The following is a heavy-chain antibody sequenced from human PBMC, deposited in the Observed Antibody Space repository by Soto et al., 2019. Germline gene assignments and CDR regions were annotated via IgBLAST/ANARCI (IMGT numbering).Heavy chain of an antibody. V-gene: IGHV1-18*01. Sequence: QVQLVQSGAEVRMPGASVKVSCKASGYRLTSYGISWVRQAPGQGLEWMGGISGHDGNTKYTQKVQGRVTVTTDTSTSTAYMDLRSLRSDDTAVYYCAKEYCSSASCYGPDFWGQGTLVTVSS. CDR1: GYRLTSYG. CDR3: AKEYCSSASCYGPDF. J-gene: IGHJ4*02. D-gene: IGHD2-2*01. CDR2: ISGHDGNT.